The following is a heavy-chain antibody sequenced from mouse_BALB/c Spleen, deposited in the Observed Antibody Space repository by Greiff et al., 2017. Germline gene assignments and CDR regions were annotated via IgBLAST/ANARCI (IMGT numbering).Heavy chain of an antibody. CDR3: ARHFYYYGSRRGYAMDY. V-gene: IGHV5-12-2*01. CDR2: ISNGGGST. J-gene: IGHJ4*01. CDR1: GFTFSSYT. Sequence: EVKLMESGGGLVQPGGSLKLSCAASGFTFSSYTMSWVRQTPEKRLEWVAYISNGGGSTYYPDTVKGRFTISRDNAKNTLYLQMSSLKSEDTAMYYCARHFYYYGSRRGYAMDYWGQGTSVTVSS. D-gene: IGHD1-1*01.